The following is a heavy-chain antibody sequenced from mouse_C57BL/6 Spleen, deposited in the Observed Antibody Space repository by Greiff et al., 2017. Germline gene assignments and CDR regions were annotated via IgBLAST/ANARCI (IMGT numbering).Heavy chain of an antibody. CDR1: GFTFSDYY. CDR2: ISNGGGST. V-gene: IGHV5-12*01. CDR3: ARQTTVVARYFDV. J-gene: IGHJ1*03. D-gene: IGHD1-1*01. Sequence: VQLMESGGGLVQPGGSLKLSCAASGFTFSDYYMYWVRQTPEKRLEWVAYISNGGGSTYYPDTVKGRFTISRDNAKNTLYLQMSRLKSEDTAMYYCARQTTVVARYFDVWGTGTTVTVSS.